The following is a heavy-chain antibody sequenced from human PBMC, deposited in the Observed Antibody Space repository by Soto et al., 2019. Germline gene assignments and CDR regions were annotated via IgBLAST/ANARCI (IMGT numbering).Heavy chain of an antibody. CDR1: GGSISSGGYY. D-gene: IGHD1-1*01. CDR2: IYYSGST. Sequence: QVQLQESGPGLVKPSQTLSLTCTVSGGSISSGGYYWSWIRPHPGKGLEWIGYIYYSGSTYYNPSLKSRVTISVDPSNNHSSLKLSSVNAAATTVYYCARGTTGFVAFDTWGQGTMVTVSS. J-gene: IGHJ3*02. CDR3: ARGTTGFVAFDT. V-gene: IGHV4-31*03.